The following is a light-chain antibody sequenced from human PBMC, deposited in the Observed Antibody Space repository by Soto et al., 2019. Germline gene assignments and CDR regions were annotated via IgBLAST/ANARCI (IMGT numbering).Light chain of an antibody. CDR2: GAS. Sequence: EIVMTQSPATLSVSPGERATLSCRASQSVSSNLAWYQQKPGQAPRPLIYGASTRATGIPARFSDSGSGTEFTLTISSLQSEDVAVYYCQQYNNWPPMYTFGQGTKLEIK. CDR3: QQYNNWPPMYT. J-gene: IGKJ2*01. V-gene: IGKV3-15*01. CDR1: QSVSSN.